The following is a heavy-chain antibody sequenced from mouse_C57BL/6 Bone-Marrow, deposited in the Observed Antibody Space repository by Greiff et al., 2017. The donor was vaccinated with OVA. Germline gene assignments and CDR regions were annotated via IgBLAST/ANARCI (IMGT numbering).Heavy chain of an antibody. CDR3: ASLYGNYWYFDV. V-gene: IGHV1-26*01. CDR1: GYTFTDYY. CDR2: INPNNGGT. J-gene: IGHJ1*03. Sequence: EVMLPQSGPELVQPGASVKISCTASGYTFTDYYMNWVKQSHGKSLEWIGDINPNNGGTSYNQKFKGKATLTVDKSSSTAYMELRSLTSEDSAVYYCASLYGNYWYFDVWGTGTTVTVSS. D-gene: IGHD2-1*01.